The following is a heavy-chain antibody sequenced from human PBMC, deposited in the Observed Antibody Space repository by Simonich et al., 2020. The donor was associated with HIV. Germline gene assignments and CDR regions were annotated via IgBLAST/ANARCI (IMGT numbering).Heavy chain of an antibody. CDR3: ARGRRWAYY. Sequence: QLQLQESGPGLVKPSETLSLTCTVSGGSINSSNYYWGWIRPPPGKGLEWIGSIYFSGSTYYNPSLKSRVTISVDTSKNQFALKLSAVTAADTAVYYCARGRRWAYYWGQGTLVTVSS. J-gene: IGHJ4*02. D-gene: IGHD6-13*01. V-gene: IGHV4-39*07. CDR1: GGSINSSNYY. CDR2: IYFSGST.